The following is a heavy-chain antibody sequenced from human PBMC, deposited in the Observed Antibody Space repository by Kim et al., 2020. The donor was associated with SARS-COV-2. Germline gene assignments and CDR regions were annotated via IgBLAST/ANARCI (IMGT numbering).Heavy chain of an antibody. Sequence: GGSLRLSCAASGFTFSSYAMSWVRQAPGKGLEWVSAIRGSGGSTYYADSVKGRFTISRDNSKNKLYLQMNSLRAEDTAVYYCANSPSPSITIFGVVILTYCFDDWGQGTMVTVSS. D-gene: IGHD3-3*01. CDR2: IRGSGGST. CDR3: ANSPSPSITIFGVVILTYCFDD. V-gene: IGHV3-23*01. J-gene: IGHJ4*02. CDR1: GFTFSSYA.